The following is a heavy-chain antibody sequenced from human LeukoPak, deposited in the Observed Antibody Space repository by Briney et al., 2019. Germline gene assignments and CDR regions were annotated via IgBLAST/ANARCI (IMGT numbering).Heavy chain of an antibody. J-gene: IGHJ6*02. CDR3: ARELSYCTNGVCSLLGMDV. CDR2: IIPILGIA. CDR1: GGTFSSYA. V-gene: IGHV1-69*04. D-gene: IGHD2-8*01. Sequence: SVKVFCKASGGTFSSYAISWVRQAPGQGLEWMGRIIPILGIANYAQKFQGRVTITADKSTSTAYMELSSLRSEDTAVYYCARELSYCTNGVCSLLGMDVWGQGTTVTVSS.